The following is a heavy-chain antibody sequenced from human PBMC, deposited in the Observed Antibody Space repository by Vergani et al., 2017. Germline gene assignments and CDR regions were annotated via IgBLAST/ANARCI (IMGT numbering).Heavy chain of an antibody. D-gene: IGHD3-3*01. CDR1: GGSISSYY. CDR2: IYYSGST. CDR3: GRDMGGGTKEYDCWSGYSGAFDP. Sequence: QVQLQESGPGLVKPSETLSLTCTVSGGSISSYYWSWIRQPPGKGLEWIGYIYYSGSTNYNPSLKSRVTISVNTSQNQFSLKMSSVTGADTAVYYWGRDMGGGTKEYDCWSGYSGAFDPWGQGTLVTVSS. V-gene: IGHV4-59*01. J-gene: IGHJ5*02.